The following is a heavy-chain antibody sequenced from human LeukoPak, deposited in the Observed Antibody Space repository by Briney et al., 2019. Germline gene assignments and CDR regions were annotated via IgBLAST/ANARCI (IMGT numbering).Heavy chain of an antibody. CDR2: ISSSSSYI. CDR1: GFTFSSYS. V-gene: IGHV3-21*01. J-gene: IGHJ4*02. CDR3: ARDVSYYSGYFTAIDY. Sequence: PGGSLRLSCAASGFTFSSYSMNWVRQAPGKGLEWVSSISSSSSYIYYADSVKGRFTISRDNAKNSLYLQMNSLRAEDTAVYYCARDVSYYSGYFTAIDYWGQGTLVTVSS. D-gene: IGHD3-3*01.